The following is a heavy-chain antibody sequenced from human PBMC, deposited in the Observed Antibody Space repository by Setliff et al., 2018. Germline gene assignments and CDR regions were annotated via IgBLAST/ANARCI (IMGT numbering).Heavy chain of an antibody. D-gene: IGHD3-10*01. CDR2: LWYGGSYGGSNK. Sequence: GGSLRLSCAGSGFTFRSYGMHWVRQAPGKGLEWVAVLWYGGSYGGSNKYHADSVKGRFTISRDNSKNTLYLQMNSLRPEDTAVYYCARDLIRGAPNWFDPWGQGTLVTVSS. J-gene: IGHJ5*02. CDR1: GFTFRSYG. V-gene: IGHV3-33*01. CDR3: ARDLIRGAPNWFDP.